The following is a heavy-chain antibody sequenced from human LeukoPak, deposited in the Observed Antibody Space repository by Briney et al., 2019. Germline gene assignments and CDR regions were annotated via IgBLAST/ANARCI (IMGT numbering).Heavy chain of an antibody. D-gene: IGHD3-10*01. CDR3: AITYYYGSGSYYPDDAFDI. CDR1: GFTFSSYS. Sequence: GGSLRLSCAASGFTFSSYSMNLVRQAPGKGLEWVSSISSSSSYIYYADSVKGRFTISRDNAKNSLYLQMNSLRAEDTAVYYCAITYYYGSGSYYPDDAFDIWGQGTMVTVSS. CDR2: ISSSSSYI. V-gene: IGHV3-21*01. J-gene: IGHJ3*02.